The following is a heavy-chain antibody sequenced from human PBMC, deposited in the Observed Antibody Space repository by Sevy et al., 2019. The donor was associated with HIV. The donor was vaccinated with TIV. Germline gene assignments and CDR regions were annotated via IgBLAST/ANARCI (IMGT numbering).Heavy chain of an antibody. D-gene: IGHD2-2*01. Sequence: ASVKVSCKASSDIFTNYGISWVRQAPGQGLEWMGWISPHDGNTTYAQRLQGRVTMTTDSSTRTAYMELRSLRSDETGFYYCPSSPQSFCSDTSCNNDPFDIWGQGTMVTVSS. V-gene: IGHV1-18*01. CDR2: ISPHDGNT. CDR1: SDIFTNYG. J-gene: IGHJ3*02. CDR3: PSSPQSFCSDTSCNNDPFDI.